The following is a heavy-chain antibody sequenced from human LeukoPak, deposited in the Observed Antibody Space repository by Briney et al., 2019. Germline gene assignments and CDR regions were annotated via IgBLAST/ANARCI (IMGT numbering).Heavy chain of an antibody. CDR1: GFTFSNYW. J-gene: IGHJ6*02. CDR3: ARSMDV. CDR2: INQDGSEK. Sequence: GGSLRLSCAASGFTFSNYWMNLVRQAPGKGLEWVANINQDGSEKHYLDSVKGRFTISRDNAKNSLYLQMNNLRAEDTAVYYCARSMDVWGQGTTVTVSS. V-gene: IGHV3-7*03.